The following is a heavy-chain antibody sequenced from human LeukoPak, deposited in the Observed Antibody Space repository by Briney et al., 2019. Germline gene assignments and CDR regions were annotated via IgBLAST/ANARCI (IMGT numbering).Heavy chain of an antibody. CDR2: ITYSGST. J-gene: IGHJ4*02. D-gene: IGHD1-1*01. CDR1: GGSISISNYY. V-gene: IGHV4-39*07. Sequence: SETLSLTCTVSGGSISISNYYWGWIRQPPGKGLEWIESITYSGSTYYNPSLKSRVTISVDTSKNQFSLKLSSVTAADTAVYYCARVTDWNDIDYWGQGNLVTVSS. CDR3: ARVTDWNDIDY.